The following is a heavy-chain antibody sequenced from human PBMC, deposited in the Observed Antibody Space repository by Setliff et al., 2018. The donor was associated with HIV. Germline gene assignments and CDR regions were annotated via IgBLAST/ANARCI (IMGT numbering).Heavy chain of an antibody. Sequence: GESLKISCAASGFTFSYYSMNWVRQAPGKGLEWVSYISSSSSTIYYADSVKGRFTISRDDAKNSLYLQMNSLRAEDTAVYYCARGVVVAAHNWFDPWGQGTLVTVPQ. D-gene: IGHD2-15*01. J-gene: IGHJ5*02. CDR1: GFTFSYYS. V-gene: IGHV3-48*01. CDR2: ISSSSSTI. CDR3: ARGVVVAAHNWFDP.